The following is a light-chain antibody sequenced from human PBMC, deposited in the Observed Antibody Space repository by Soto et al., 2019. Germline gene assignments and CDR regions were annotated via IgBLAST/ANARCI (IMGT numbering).Light chain of an antibody. CDR3: QQYNSYPWT. V-gene: IGKV1-5*03. J-gene: IGKJ1*01. Sequence: IQMTQSPSTLSASVGDRVTFTCRASQTISTWLAWYQQKPGEAPKLLIYKASTLEVGVPSRFSASGSGTEFTLTTNTVQPADFATYYCQQYNSYPWTFGQGTKV. CDR2: KAS. CDR1: QTISTW.